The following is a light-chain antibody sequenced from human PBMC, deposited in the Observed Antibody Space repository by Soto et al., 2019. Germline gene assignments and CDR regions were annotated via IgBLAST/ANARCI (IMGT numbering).Light chain of an antibody. CDR2: GVT. Sequence: QSALTQPASVSGSLGQSITISCTGSSSDIGTYNYVSWYQHHPGKAPKLVIYGVTNRPSGLSDRFSGYILGKKAALTITGAQAEDECDYYCVLYMSTGIWVFGGGTKVTV. CDR3: VLYMSTGIWV. CDR1: SSDIGTYNY. J-gene: IGLJ3*02. V-gene: IGLV2-14*01.